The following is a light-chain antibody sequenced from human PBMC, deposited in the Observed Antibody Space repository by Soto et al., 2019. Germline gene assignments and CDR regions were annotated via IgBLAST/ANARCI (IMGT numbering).Light chain of an antibody. Sequence: DIQMTQSPSTLSASVGDRVTITCRASQNVNNCLAWYQQKPGKAPKLLIHKASNLESGVPSRFSGSGSGTVFSLTISSLHPDEFATYYCQQYNSYWTFGQGTKVEIK. J-gene: IGKJ1*01. V-gene: IGKV1-5*03. CDR2: KAS. CDR1: QNVNNC. CDR3: QQYNSYWT.